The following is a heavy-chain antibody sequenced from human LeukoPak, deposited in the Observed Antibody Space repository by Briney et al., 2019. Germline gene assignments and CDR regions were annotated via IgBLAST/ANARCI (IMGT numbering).Heavy chain of an antibody. CDR1: GFTFNNYG. D-gene: IGHD6-19*01. CDR3: ARDPSNTSGWYIYFDY. Sequence: ASVTVSCKASGFTFNNYGISWARQAPGQGLEWMGWISAYNGDTHYEQKLQGRVTLTTDTSTRTAYMELRSLRSDDTAMYYCARDPSNTSGWYIYFDYWGQGTLVTVSP. J-gene: IGHJ4*02. CDR2: ISAYNGDT. V-gene: IGHV1-18*01.